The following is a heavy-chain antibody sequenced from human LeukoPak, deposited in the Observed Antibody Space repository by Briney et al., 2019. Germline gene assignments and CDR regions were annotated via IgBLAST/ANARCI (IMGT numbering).Heavy chain of an antibody. V-gene: IGHV1-2*02. Sequence: ASVKVSCKASGYTFTDYYMHWMRQAPGQGLEWMGWXXXXXXSTHYAQKFQGRVTMTRDTSISTAYMELSRLRSDDTAVYYCARESCSTTNCYVRPLNWFDPWGQGTLVTVSS. J-gene: IGHJ5*02. CDR3: ARESCSTTNCYVRPLNWFDP. D-gene: IGHD2-2*01. CDR2: XXXXXXST. CDR1: GYTFTDYY.